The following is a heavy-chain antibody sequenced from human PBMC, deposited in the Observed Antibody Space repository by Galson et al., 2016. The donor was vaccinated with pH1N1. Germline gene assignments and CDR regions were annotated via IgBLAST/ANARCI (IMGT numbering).Heavy chain of an antibody. CDR1: GYIFTRDY. CDR2: IDPSNGGT. Sequence: SVKVSCKASGYIFTRDYSHWVRQAPGQGLEWIGVIDPSNGGTTFAQKFQGLVTMTRDTSTSTVYMEVSGLKSDDTAVYYCIRDLGRLRDFWGQGTLVTVSS. CDR3: IRDLGRLRDF. J-gene: IGHJ4*02. V-gene: IGHV1-46*03. D-gene: IGHD7-27*01.